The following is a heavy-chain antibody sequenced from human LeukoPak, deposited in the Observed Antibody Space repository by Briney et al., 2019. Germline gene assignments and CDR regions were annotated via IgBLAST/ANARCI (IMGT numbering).Heavy chain of an antibody. V-gene: IGHV1-46*01. J-gene: IGHJ5*02. CDR3: ARDGGYCSSTGCPPNWFDP. D-gene: IGHD2-2*01. CDR1: GYTFTSYY. Sequence: GASVKVSCKASGYTFTSYYMHWVRQAPGQGLEWMGIINPSGGSTSYAQKFQGRVTMTRDTSTSTVYMELSSLRSEDTAVYYCARDGGYCSSTGCPPNWFDPWGQGTLVTVSS. CDR2: INPSGGST.